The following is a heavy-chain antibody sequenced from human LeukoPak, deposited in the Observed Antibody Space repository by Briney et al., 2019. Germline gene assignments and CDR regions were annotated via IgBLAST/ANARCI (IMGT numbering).Heavy chain of an antibody. D-gene: IGHD3-3*01. CDR3: ARLTEHYDFWSGYYLAGYFDY. Sequence: GGSLRLSCAASGFTFSSYSMNWVRQAPGKGLEWVSSISSSSSYIYYADSVKGRFTISRDNAKNSLYLQMNSLRAEDTAVYYCARLTEHYDFWSGYYLAGYFDYWGQGTLVTVSS. J-gene: IGHJ4*02. CDR2: ISSSSSYI. CDR1: GFTFSSYS. V-gene: IGHV3-21*01.